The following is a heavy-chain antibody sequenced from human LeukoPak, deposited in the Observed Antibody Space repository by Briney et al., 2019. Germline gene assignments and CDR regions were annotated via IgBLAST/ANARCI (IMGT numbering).Heavy chain of an antibody. J-gene: IGHJ5*02. CDR1: GGSFRGHY. CDR3: ARVIGDWCDP. Sequence: SETLSLTCTVSGGSFRGHYWTWIRQPPGKGLEWIGEINHSGSTNYNPALKSQVTRSVDTSKNQFSRKLSSVTAADTAVYYCARVIGDWCDPWGQGTLVTVSS. V-gene: IGHV4-34*01. D-gene: IGHD1-26*01. CDR2: INHSGST.